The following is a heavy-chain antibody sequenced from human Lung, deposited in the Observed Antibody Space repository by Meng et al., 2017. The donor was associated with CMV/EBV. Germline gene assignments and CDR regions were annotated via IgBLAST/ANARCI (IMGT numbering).Heavy chain of an antibody. CDR3: ARGIRRRDELCNWRRSRNNVFYTDS. J-gene: IGHJ4*02. Sequence: GGSXRLXXAASGFTFSIYEMNWVRQAPGKGLDWVSFISVTGSQIYYADSVKGRFTISRDNAQNSLYLQMNSLRGDDTAVYYCARGIRRRDELCNWRRSRNNVFYTDSXGQGXLLTVSS. CDR1: GFTFSIYE. D-gene: IGHD1/OR15-1a*01. V-gene: IGHV3-48*03. CDR2: ISVTGSQI.